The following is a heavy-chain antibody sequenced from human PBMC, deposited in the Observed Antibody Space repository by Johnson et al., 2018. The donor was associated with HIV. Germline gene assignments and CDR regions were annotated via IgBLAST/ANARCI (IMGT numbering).Heavy chain of an antibody. D-gene: IGHD2-15*01. Sequence: VQLVESGGDLVQPGGSLRLSCAVSGFTVSSNYMSWVRRAPGKGLEWVSVIYSGGSTYYADSVKGRFNISRDNSKNTVYLQMNSLRADDTAVYYCARRYCSGGRCLNPKDAFDIWGQGTMVTVSS. CDR2: IYSGGST. CDR1: GFTVSSNY. V-gene: IGHV3-66*01. CDR3: ARRYCSGGRCLNPKDAFDI. J-gene: IGHJ3*02.